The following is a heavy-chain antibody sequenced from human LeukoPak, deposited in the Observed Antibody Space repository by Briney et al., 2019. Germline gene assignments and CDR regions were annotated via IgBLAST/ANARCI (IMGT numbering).Heavy chain of an antibody. Sequence: ASVKVSCKASGYTFTDHYMHWVRQAPGQGLEWMGFIDPKTGATRYARKFQGSITVTRDTSVNTAYMELSGLGPDDTAMYYCVRVAYCGANCYYYVDSWGQGTLVTVSS. J-gene: IGHJ4*02. CDR1: GYTFTDHY. CDR3: VRVAYCGANCYYYVDS. D-gene: IGHD2-21*02. V-gene: IGHV1-2*02. CDR2: IDPKTGAT.